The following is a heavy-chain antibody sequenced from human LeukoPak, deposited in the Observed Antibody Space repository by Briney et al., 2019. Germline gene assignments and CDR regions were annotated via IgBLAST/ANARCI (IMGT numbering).Heavy chain of an antibody. CDR1: GFMFDDYA. V-gene: IGHV3-43*02. Sequence: GESLQISCAASGFMFDDYAMHWVRQVPGRGLEWVSLISGNGVSSFADSVKGRFTISRDNNNSSLSLQMRRLTTEDTAFYYCVREQFSHTSNYFDNWGQGILVTVSS. D-gene: IGHD5-24*01. CDR3: VREQFSHTSNYFDN. J-gene: IGHJ4*02. CDR2: ISGNGVS.